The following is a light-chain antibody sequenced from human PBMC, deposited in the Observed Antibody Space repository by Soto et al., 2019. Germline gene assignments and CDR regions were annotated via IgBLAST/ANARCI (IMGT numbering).Light chain of an antibody. CDR1: SIDIAPYNY. J-gene: IGLJ1*01. Sequence: QSALTQPASVSGSPGQSLTISCTGTSIDIAPYNYVSWYQQHPGKAPKLIIYEVSYRPSGISNRFSGSKSGNTASLTISGLQAEDEADYYCSSSGGSPTYVFGTGTKVTVL. V-gene: IGLV2-14*01. CDR3: SSSGGSPTYV. CDR2: EVS.